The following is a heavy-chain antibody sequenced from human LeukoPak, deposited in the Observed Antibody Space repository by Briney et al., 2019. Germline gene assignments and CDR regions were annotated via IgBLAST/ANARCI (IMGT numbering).Heavy chain of an antibody. V-gene: IGHV3-7*01. CDR2: MNQDGSDK. D-gene: IGHD1-26*01. CDR3: ARGPIEWELRGEAFDI. CDR1: GFTLSSYW. Sequence: GGSLRLSCAGSGFTLSSYWMSWVRQAPGKGLEWVANMNQDGSDKNYVDSVKGRFTISRDNAKNSLYLQMNSLRAEDTAVYYCARGPIEWELRGEAFDIWGQGTMVTVSS. J-gene: IGHJ3*02.